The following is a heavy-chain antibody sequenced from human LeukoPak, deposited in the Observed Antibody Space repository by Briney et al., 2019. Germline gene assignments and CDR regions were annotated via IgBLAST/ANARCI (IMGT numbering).Heavy chain of an antibody. CDR3: TRFRAQPTTVTQD. D-gene: IGHD4-17*01. CDR1: GFPFTHYA. Sequence: PGGSLRLSCAASGFPFTHYAMGWVRQAPGKGLEWVSTNSGSGDDTYYADSVKGRFTISRDNSKSSLYLQMIGLGADDTAVYYCTRFRAQPTTVTQDWGQGTLVTVSS. V-gene: IGHV3-23*01. J-gene: IGHJ4*02. CDR2: NSGSGDDT.